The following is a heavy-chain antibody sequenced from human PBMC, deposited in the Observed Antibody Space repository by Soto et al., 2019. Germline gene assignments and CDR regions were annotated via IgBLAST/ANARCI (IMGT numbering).Heavy chain of an antibody. CDR3: ATNYDSSGYYYSGLDY. CDR1: GYTFTSYY. CDR2: INPSGGST. V-gene: IGHV1-46*01. D-gene: IGHD3-22*01. J-gene: IGHJ4*02. Sequence: GASVKVSCKASGYTFTSYYMHWVRQAPGQGLEWMGIINPSGGSTSYAQKFQGRVTMTRDTSTSTVYMELSSLRSEDTAVYYCATNYDSSGYYYSGLDYWGQGTLVTVSS.